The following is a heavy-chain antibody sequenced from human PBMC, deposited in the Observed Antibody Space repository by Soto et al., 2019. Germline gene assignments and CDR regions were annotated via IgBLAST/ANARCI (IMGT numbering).Heavy chain of an antibody. V-gene: IGHV1-18*04. CDR2: ISAYNGNT. Sequence: ASVKVSCEASGYTFTSYCISWVLQAPGQGLEWMGWISAYNGNTNYAQKLQGRVTMTTDTSTSAAYMELRSLRSDDTAVYYCARDWEYSSGWYYFDYWGQGTLVTVSS. CDR1: GYTFTSYC. D-gene: IGHD6-19*01. J-gene: IGHJ4*02. CDR3: ARDWEYSSGWYYFDY.